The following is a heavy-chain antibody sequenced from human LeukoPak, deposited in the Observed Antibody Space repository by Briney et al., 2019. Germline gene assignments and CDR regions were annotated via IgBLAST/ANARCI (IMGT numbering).Heavy chain of an antibody. V-gene: IGHV4-31*03. CDR3: ARVQVASAGRITIFGVVTPPPGQFDY. Sequence: SQTLSLTCTVSGGSISGGGYYWSWIRQHPGKGLEWIGYIYYSGSTYYNPSLKSRVTISVDTSKNQFSLRLSSVTAADTAVYYCARVQVASAGRITIFGVVTPPPGQFDYWGQGTLVTVSS. CDR1: GGSISGGGYY. D-gene: IGHD3-3*01. CDR2: IYYSGST. J-gene: IGHJ4*02.